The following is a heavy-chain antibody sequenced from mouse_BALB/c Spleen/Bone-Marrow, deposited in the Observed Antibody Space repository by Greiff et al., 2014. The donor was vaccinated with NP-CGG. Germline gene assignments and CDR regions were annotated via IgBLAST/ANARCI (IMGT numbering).Heavy chain of an antibody. Sequence: QVQLQQPGAELVKPGTSVKLSCKASGYNFTSYWINWVKLRPGQGLEWIGDIYPGSGSTNYNEKFKSKATLTVDTSSSTAYMQLSSLASEDSALYYAAIFSQLGLLAYWGQGTLVTVSA. V-gene: IGHV1-55*01. CDR2: IYPGSGST. D-gene: IGHD3-1*01. J-gene: IGHJ3*01. CDR1: GYNFTSYW. CDR3: AIFSQLGLLAY.